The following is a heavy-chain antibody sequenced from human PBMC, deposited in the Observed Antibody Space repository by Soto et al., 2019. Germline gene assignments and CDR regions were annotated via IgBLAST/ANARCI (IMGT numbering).Heavy chain of an antibody. CDR2: ISGSDGKT. CDR3: ARWSYLDY. CDR1: GFSFSSYA. D-gene: IGHD3-3*01. V-gene: IGHV3-23*01. J-gene: IGHJ4*02. Sequence: GGSLRLSCAASGFSFSSYAMSWVRQAPGKGLEWVSTISGSDGKTFYADSVKGRFSISRDTSKNTLYLQMNSLRADDTAVYYCARWSYLDYWGQGTRVTVS.